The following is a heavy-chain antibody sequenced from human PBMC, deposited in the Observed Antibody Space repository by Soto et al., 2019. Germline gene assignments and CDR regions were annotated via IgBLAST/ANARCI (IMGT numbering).Heavy chain of an antibody. J-gene: IGHJ4*02. CDR1: GASISSDY. CDR3: AKKGKTVAGYFDY. D-gene: IGHD6-19*01. Sequence: QVQLQESGPGLVKPSETLSLTCTVSGASISSDYWSWMRQPPGKGLEWIGYIYYSGSTNYNPSLKSRVTISVDTSKNQFSLKLSSVTAADTAVYYCAKKGKTVAGYFDYWGQGTLVTVSS. CDR2: IYYSGST. V-gene: IGHV4-59*01.